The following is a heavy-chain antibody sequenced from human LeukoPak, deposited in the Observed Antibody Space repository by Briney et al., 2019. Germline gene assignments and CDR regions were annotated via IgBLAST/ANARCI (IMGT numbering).Heavy chain of an antibody. J-gene: IGHJ4*02. CDR3: ARITGGFDC. D-gene: IGHD1-14*01. CDR1: GFTFSSYE. Sequence: PGGSLRLSCAASGFTFSSYEMNWVRQAPGKGLEWVANIKQDGSEKYYVDSVKGRFTISRDNAKNSLYLQMNSLRAEDTAVYYCARITGGFDCWGQGTLVTVSS. V-gene: IGHV3-7*01. CDR2: IKQDGSEK.